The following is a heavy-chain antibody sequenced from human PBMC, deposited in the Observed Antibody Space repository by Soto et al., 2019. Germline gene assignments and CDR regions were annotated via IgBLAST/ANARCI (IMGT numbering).Heavy chain of an antibody. J-gene: IGHJ3*02. CDR3: ARDRIVGATVTDNAFDI. Sequence: GASVKVSCKASGYTFTSYGISWVRQAPGQGLEWMGWISAYNGNTNYAQKLQGRVTMTTDTSTSTAYMELRSLRSDDTAVYYCARDRIVGATVTDNAFDIWGHGTMVTVSS. D-gene: IGHD1-26*01. CDR1: GYTFTSYG. V-gene: IGHV1-18*01. CDR2: ISAYNGNT.